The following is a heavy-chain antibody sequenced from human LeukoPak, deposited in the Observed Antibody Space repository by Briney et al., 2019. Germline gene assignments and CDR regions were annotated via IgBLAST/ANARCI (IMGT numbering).Heavy chain of an antibody. CDR2: IYYSGST. CDR1: GFTFSDNW. D-gene: IGHD1-26*01. V-gene: IGHV4-59*01. Sequence: GSLRLSCAASGFTFSDNWMSWIRQPPGKGLEWIGYIYYSGSTNYNPSLKSRVTISVDTSKNQFSLKLSSVTAADTAVYYCAREVGATIGGFYYYYYMDVWGKGTTVTISS. J-gene: IGHJ6*03. CDR3: AREVGATIGGFYYYYYMDV.